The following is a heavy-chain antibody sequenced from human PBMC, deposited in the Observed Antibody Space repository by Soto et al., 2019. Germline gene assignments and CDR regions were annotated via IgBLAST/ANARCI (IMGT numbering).Heavy chain of an antibody. Sequence: ASVKVSCKASGYTLSNYAMHWVRQAPGQRLEWMGWMNTNSADTRYAQKFQGRVTMTRDTSVSTAYMELSRLRSDDTAVYYCARDEVYYDSSGYYYPKYYFDYWGQGTLVTV. D-gene: IGHD3-22*01. CDR1: GYTLSNYA. J-gene: IGHJ4*02. CDR2: MNTNSADT. V-gene: IGHV1-3*04. CDR3: ARDEVYYDSSGYYYPKYYFDY.